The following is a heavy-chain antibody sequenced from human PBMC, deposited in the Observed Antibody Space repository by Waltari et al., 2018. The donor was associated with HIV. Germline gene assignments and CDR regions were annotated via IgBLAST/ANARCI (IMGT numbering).Heavy chain of an antibody. J-gene: IGHJ4*02. V-gene: IGHV3-30*04. D-gene: IGHD3-10*01. CDR2: ISYDGSNK. CDR3: ARARGDGPQGCAY. Sequence: QVQLVESGGGVVQPGRSLRLSCAASGFTFSSYAMHWVRQAPGKGLEWVAVISYDGSNKYYADSVKGRFTISRDNSKNTLYLQMNSLRAEDTAVYYCARARGDGPQGCAYWGQGTLVTVSS. CDR1: GFTFSSYA.